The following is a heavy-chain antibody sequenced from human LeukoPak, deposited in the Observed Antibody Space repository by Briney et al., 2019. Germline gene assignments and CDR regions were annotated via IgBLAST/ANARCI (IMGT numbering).Heavy chain of an antibody. J-gene: IGHJ1*01. CDR1: GGTFSTYA. D-gene: IGHD3-10*01. CDR2: IIPIFGTA. V-gene: IGHV1-69*05. Sequence: GSSVKVSCKASGGTFSTYAISWVRQAPGQGLEWMGGIIPIFGTATYAQKFQGRVTITTDESTSTAYMELSSLRSDDTAVYYCARGFRGGYFQLWGQGTLVTVSS. CDR3: ARGFRGGYFQL.